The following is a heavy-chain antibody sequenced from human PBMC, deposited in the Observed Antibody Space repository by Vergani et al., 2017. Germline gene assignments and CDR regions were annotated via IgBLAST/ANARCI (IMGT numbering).Heavy chain of an antibody. CDR2: SSGSCGST. CDR3: AGYGYQMRGDYYYGMDV. CDR1: GFTFSSYA. D-gene: IGHD5-18*01. J-gene: IGHJ6*02. V-gene: IGHV3-23*01. Sequence: EVQLLESGGGLVQPGGSLRLSCAASGFTFSSYAMSWVRQAPGKGLEWVSASSGSCGSTYYADSVKGRFTISRDNSKNTLYLQMNSLRAEDTAVYYCAGYGYQMRGDYYYGMDVWGQGTTVTVSS.